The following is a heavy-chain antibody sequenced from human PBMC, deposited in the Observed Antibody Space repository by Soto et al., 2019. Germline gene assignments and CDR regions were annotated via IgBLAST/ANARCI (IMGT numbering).Heavy chain of an antibody. CDR2: ISGSGGST. V-gene: IGHV3-23*01. CDR1: GFTFSRYA. D-gene: IGHD3-10*01. J-gene: IGHJ5*02. Sequence: PGGSLRLSCAASGFTFSRYAMSWVRQAPGKGLEWVSAISGSGGSTYYADSVKGRFTISRDNSKNTLYLQMNSLRAEDTAVYYCAKGGYGSRSRTQLRWSGPRGQVPLFTLS. CDR3: AKGGYGSRSRTQLRWSGP.